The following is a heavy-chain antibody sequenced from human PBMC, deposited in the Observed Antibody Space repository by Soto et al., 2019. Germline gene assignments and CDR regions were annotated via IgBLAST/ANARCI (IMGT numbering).Heavy chain of an antibody. D-gene: IGHD1-26*01. CDR1: GGSISSSSYY. CDR3: ARHARSGSFHFYGVDV. CDR2: IYYSGRT. V-gene: IGHV4-39*01. Sequence: QLQLQESGPGLVKPSETLSLTCTVSGGSISSSSYYWAYIRQPPGKGLEWIGSIYYSGRTYYSSSLRSRVTISIDTSKSQFSLNLSSVTAADTAVYYCARHARSGSFHFYGVDVWGQGTTVTVSS. J-gene: IGHJ6*02.